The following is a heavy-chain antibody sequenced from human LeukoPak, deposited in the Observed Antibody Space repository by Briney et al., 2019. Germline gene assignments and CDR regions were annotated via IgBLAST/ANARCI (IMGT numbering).Heavy chain of an antibody. CDR2: INPNSRET. CDR1: GYTFTDYY. Sequence: ASVKVSCKTSGYTFTDYYIHWVRQAPGQGLEWMGWINPNSRETNSAQRFQGRVTMTGDTSISTAYMELGRLTSDDTAVYYCARDRDYSNTERGFDYWGQGTLVTVSS. CDR3: ARDRDYSNTERGFDY. J-gene: IGHJ4*02. V-gene: IGHV1-2*02. D-gene: IGHD4-11*01.